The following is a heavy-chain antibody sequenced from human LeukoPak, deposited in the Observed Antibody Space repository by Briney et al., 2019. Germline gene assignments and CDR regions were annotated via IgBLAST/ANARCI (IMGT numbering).Heavy chain of an antibody. CDR2: IIPIFGTA. J-gene: IGHJ6*04. D-gene: IGHD3-10*01. CDR3: ARVMVRGVIGSGGMDV. Sequence: SVKVSCKASGGTFSNYAISWVRQAPGQGLEWMGGIIPIFGTANYAQKFQGRVTITADKSTSTAYMELSSLRSEDTAVYYCARVMVRGVIGSGGMDVWGKGTTVTVSS. CDR1: GGTFSNYA. V-gene: IGHV1-69*06.